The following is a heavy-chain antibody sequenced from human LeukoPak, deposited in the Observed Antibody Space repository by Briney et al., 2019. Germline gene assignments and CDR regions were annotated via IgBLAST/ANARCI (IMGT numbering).Heavy chain of an antibody. CDR2: ITPIFGTA. CDR1: GGTFSSYA. V-gene: IGHV1-69*01. D-gene: IGHD4-17*01. J-gene: IGHJ3*02. Sequence: ASVKVSCKASGGTFSSYAISWVRQAPGQGLEWMGGITPIFGTANYAQKFQGRVTITADESTSTAYMELSSLRSEDTAVYYCARGLTTVLGGDAFDIWGQGTMVTVSS. CDR3: ARGLTTVLGGDAFDI.